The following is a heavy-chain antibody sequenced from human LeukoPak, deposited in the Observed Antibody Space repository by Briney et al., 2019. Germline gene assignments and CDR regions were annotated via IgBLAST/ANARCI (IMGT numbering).Heavy chain of an antibody. CDR1: GFTFGDYA. V-gene: IGHV3-9*01. Sequence: PGRSLRLSCAASGFTFGDYAMHWVRQAPGKGLEWVSGISWNSGSIGYADSVKGRFTISRDNAKNSLYLQMNSLRAEDTALYYCATGYSSGYSRGIDYWGQGTLVTVSS. J-gene: IGHJ4*02. CDR3: ATGYSSGYSRGIDY. D-gene: IGHD6-19*01. CDR2: ISWNSGSI.